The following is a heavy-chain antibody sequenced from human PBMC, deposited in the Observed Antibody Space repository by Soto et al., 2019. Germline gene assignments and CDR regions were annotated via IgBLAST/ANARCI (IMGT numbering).Heavy chain of an antibody. V-gene: IGHV3-30-3*01. J-gene: IGHJ6*02. CDR2: ISYDGSNK. D-gene: IGHD7-27*01. CDR3: ARPNRHYYYYGMDV. CDR1: GFTFSSYA. Sequence: QVQLVESGGGVVQPGRSLRLSCAASGFTFSSYAMHWVRQDPGKGLEWVAVISYDGSNKYYADSVKGRFTISRDNSKNTLYLQMNSLRAEDTAVYYCARPNRHYYYYGMDVWGQGTTVTVSS.